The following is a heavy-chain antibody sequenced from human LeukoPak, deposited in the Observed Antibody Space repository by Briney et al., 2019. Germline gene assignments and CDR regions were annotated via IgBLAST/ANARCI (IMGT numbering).Heavy chain of an antibody. CDR1: GGSISSGGYY. CDR3: ARDLSVAAAGTTSYYYGMDV. V-gene: IGHV4-31*03. CDR2: IYYSGST. J-gene: IGHJ6*02. Sequence: SQTLSLTCTVXGGSISSGGYYWSWIRQHPGKGLEWIGYIYYSGSTYYNPSLKSRVTISVYTSKNQFSLKLSSVTAADTAVYYCARDLSVAAAGTTSYYYGMDVWGQGTTVTVSS. D-gene: IGHD6-13*01.